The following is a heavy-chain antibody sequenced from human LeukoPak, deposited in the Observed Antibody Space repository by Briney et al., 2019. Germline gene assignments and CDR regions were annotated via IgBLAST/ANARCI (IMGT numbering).Heavy chain of an antibody. Sequence: GASVKVSCKASGYTFTSYGISWVRQAPGQGLEWMGWISAYNGNTNYAQKLQGRVTMTTDTSTSTAYMELSRLRSDDTAVYYCARMTTMIVVVITPENAFDIWGQGTMVTVSS. D-gene: IGHD3-22*01. J-gene: IGHJ3*02. V-gene: IGHV1-18*01. CDR3: ARMTTMIVVVITPENAFDI. CDR2: ISAYNGNT. CDR1: GYTFTSYG.